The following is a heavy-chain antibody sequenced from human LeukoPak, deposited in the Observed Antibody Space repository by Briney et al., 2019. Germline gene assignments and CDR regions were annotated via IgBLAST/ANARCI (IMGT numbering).Heavy chain of an antibody. J-gene: IGHJ4*01. CDR3: RSAMIVRGVTVY. D-gene: IGHD3-10*02. CDR1: GFNFSSHA. V-gene: IGHV3-23*01. Sequence: DPGGPLRLLCSPSGFNFSSHAKIWVRQAPGKGLEWVSAISGSGVNTYYADSVKGRFTISRDNSKNTLYLQMNSLRAEDTAVFSWRSAMIVRGVTVYCGHGTLVTVSS. CDR2: ISGSGVNT.